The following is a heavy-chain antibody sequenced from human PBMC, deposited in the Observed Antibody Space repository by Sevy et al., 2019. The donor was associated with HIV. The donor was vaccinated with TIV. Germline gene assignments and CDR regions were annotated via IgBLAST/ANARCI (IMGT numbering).Heavy chain of an antibody. D-gene: IGHD4-17*01. CDR2: IYYTGST. CDR1: SGSISSNNYY. CDR3: TRLVYGDYVNYFDP. V-gene: IGHV4-39*01. Sequence: SETLSLTCTVSSGSISSNNYYWGWIRQPPGKGLEWIGTIYYTGSTYYSPSLKSRVSISVDTSKNQFSLKLISVTAADTAVYYCTRLVYGDYVNYFDPWGQGSLVTVSS. J-gene: IGHJ5*02.